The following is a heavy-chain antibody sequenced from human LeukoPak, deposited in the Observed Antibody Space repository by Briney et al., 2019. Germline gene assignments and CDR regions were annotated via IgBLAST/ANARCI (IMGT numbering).Heavy chain of an antibody. Sequence: GGSLRLSCAASGFTFSGYWMSWVRQAPGKGLECVANIKEDGSEKFYVDSVKGRFTISRDNAENSLFLQMNSLRAEDTAVYYCGRGHYGDYAWGQGTLVTVSS. J-gene: IGHJ5*02. CDR3: GRGHYGDYA. V-gene: IGHV3-7*01. D-gene: IGHD4-17*01. CDR2: IKEDGSEK. CDR1: GFTFSGYW.